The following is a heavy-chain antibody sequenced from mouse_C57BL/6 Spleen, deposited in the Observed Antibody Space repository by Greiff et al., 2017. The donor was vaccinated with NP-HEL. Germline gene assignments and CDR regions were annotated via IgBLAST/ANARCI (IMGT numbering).Heavy chain of an antibody. D-gene: IGHD2-1*01. Sequence: QVQLKESGAELVRPGTSVKVSCKASGYAFTNYLIEWVKQRPGQGLEWIGVINPGSGGTNYNEKFKGKATLTADKSSSTAYMQLSSRTSEDSAVYFLSRAELDGNPEAFDYWGQGTTLTVSS. CDR3: SRAELDGNPEAFDY. V-gene: IGHV1-54*01. CDR2: INPGSGGT. CDR1: GYAFTNYL. J-gene: IGHJ2*01.